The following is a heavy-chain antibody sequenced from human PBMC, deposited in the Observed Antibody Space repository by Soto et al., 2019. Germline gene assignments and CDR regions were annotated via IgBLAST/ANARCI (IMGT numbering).Heavy chain of an antibody. CDR3: VSEDSGYADYMDG. CDR2: IYYSGGT. Sequence: TVSLTCTVSGGSISRGGYYWSWIRQHPGKGLEWIGYIYYSGGTYYNPSLKSRVTISVETSENQFSLRLSSVTAADTAVYYCVSEDSGYADYMDGWGQRATVTVSS. CDR1: GGSISRGGYY. D-gene: IGHD5-12*01. V-gene: IGHV4-31*03. J-gene: IGHJ6*03.